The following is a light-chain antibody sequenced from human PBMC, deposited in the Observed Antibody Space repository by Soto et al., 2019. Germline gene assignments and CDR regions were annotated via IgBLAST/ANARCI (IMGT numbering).Light chain of an antibody. Sequence: EIVLTQSPGTLSLSPGERATLSCRASQSVSSSYLAWYQQKPGQAPRLLIYAASSRAPGIPDRFSGSGSATAFTLTISRLEPEDFAVYYCQQYGSSPDTFGQGTKVEIK. J-gene: IGKJ1*01. CDR1: QSVSSSY. CDR3: QQYGSSPDT. CDR2: AAS. V-gene: IGKV3-20*01.